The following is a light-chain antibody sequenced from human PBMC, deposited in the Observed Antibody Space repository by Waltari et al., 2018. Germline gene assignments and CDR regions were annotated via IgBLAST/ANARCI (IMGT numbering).Light chain of an antibody. CDR1: ALPRVY. Sequence: SYALTQPPSVSVSPGQTARITCSGDALPRVYTYWYQQRPGQAPALIIFKDREGLSGIPARFSASTSGTRSTLTISAVRAEDEAAYYCQSADSTNTYVVFGGGTKLTVL. V-gene: IGLV3-25*03. CDR2: KDR. CDR3: QSADSTNTYVV. J-gene: IGLJ2*01.